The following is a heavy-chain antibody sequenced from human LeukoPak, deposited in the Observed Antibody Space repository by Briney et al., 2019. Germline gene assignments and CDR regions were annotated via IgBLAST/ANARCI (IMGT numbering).Heavy chain of an antibody. V-gene: IGHV3-23*01. CDR3: ARSRIVDRRGYFDF. CDR2: IGGSDDT. CDR1: GFTFSNYP. Sequence: GGSLRLSCVTSGFTFSNYPMTWVRQSPGKGLEWVSTIGGSDDTYYADSVQGRFTISRDTSKNTLYLQMHSLGAEDTAVYYCARSRIVDRRGYFDFWGQGTLVIASS. D-gene: IGHD2-15*01. J-gene: IGHJ4*02.